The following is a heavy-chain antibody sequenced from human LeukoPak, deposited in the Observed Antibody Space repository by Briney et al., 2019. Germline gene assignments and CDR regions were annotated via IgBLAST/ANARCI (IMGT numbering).Heavy chain of an antibody. V-gene: IGHV3-64*01. CDR1: GFTFSSYA. D-gene: IGHD6-19*01. CDR3: ARDRYSSGWYGDFDC. Sequence: PGGSLRLSCAASGFTFSSYAMHWVRQAPGKGLEYVSVISSNGGSTYYANSVKGRFTISRDNSKNTLYLQNSLRAEDTAVYYCARDRYSSGWYGDFDCWGQGTLVTVSS. J-gene: IGHJ4*02. CDR2: ISSNGGST.